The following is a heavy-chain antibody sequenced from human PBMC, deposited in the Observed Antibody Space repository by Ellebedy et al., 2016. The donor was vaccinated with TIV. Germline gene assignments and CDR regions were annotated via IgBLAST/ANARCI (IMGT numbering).Heavy chain of an antibody. CDR1: GYTFTSYY. D-gene: IGHD3-3*01. CDR3: ARGKLRVLESLGDWFDP. J-gene: IGHJ5*02. V-gene: IGHV1-46*01. CDR2: INPSGSHT. Sequence: AASVKVSCKASGYTFTSYYMHWVRQAPGQGLDWMGVINPSGSHTTYTQKFQGRVTMTRNTSTSTVYMDLSSLRSDDTAVYYGARGKLRVLESLGDWFDPWGQGTLVTVSS.